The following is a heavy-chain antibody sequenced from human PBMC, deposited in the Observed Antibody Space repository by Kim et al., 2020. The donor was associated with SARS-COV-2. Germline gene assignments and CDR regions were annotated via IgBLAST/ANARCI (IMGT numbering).Heavy chain of an antibody. CDR3: ARVHGGYYSGY. Sequence: ASVKVSCEASGYTFSTYGISWVRQAPGQGLEWMGYISAYNANTNYALKLQGRVTMTTDTSTSTAYMELRSLTSDDTAVYYCARVHGGYYSGYWGQGTLVT. D-gene: IGHD3-22*01. V-gene: IGHV1-18*01. CDR2: ISAYNANT. J-gene: IGHJ4*02. CDR1: GYTFSTYG.